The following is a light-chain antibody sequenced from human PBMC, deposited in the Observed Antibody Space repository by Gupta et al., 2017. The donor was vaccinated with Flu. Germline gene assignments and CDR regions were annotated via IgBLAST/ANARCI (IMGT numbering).Light chain of an antibody. Sequence: PSSLSASVGDRVTITCRASQSISSWLAWYQQKPGKAPKLLIYKASSLESGVPSRFSGSGSGTEFTLTISSLQPDDFATYYCQQYNSYPYTFGQGTKLEIK. CDR1: QSISSW. J-gene: IGKJ2*01. CDR3: QQYNSYPYT. V-gene: IGKV1-5*03. CDR2: KAS.